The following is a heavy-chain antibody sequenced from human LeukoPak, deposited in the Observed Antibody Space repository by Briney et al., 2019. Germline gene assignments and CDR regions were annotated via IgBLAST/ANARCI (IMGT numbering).Heavy chain of an antibody. V-gene: IGHV1-2*02. CDR3: ARVSTSGYRGYLDP. J-gene: IGHJ5*02. CDR1: GYTFADYY. D-gene: IGHD5-12*01. CDR2: IYPKSGGT. Sequence: ASVKVSSKASGYTFADYYIHWVRQAPGHGLEWMGWIYPKSGGTNSAQKFQGRVTMTRDTSISTAYMELSRLKFDDTAVYYCARVSTSGYRGYLDPWGQGTLVTVSS.